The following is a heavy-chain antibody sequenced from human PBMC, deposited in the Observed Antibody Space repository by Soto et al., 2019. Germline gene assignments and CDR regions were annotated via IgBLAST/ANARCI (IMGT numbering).Heavy chain of an antibody. CDR2: IYYSGST. D-gene: IGHD6-13*01. Sequence: SETLSLTCTVSGGSISSGGYYWSWIRQHPGKGLEWIGYIYYSGSTYYNPSLKSRVTISVDTSKNQFSLKLSSVTAADTAVYYCARLPGYSSSWYSVNWFDPWGQGTLVTVSS. CDR1: GGSISSGGYY. J-gene: IGHJ5*02. CDR3: ARLPGYSSSWYSVNWFDP. V-gene: IGHV4-31*03.